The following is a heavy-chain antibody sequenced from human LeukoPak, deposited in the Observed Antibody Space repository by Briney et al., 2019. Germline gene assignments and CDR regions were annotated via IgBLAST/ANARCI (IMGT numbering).Heavy chain of an antibody. CDR1: GFTFSNYW. CDR3: ARTYHGYGMDV. CDR2: INSDGSTT. V-gene: IGHV3-74*01. D-gene: IGHD2-2*01. J-gene: IGHJ6*02. Sequence: GESLRLSCAVSGFTFSNYWMHWVRQPPGKGLVWVSLINSDGSTTNYAASVQGRSTISRDNTKKTLYLQMNSLTAEDTAVYYCARTYHGYGMDVWGQGTTVTVSS.